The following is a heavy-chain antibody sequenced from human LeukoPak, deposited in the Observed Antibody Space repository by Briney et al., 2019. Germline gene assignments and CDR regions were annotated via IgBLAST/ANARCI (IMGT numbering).Heavy chain of an antibody. Sequence: SVKVSYKASGGTFSIYAISWVRQAPGQGLEGMGGIIPIFGTANYAQKFQGRVTITADESPSTAYMELSSLRSEDTAVYYCAREMGQQLEIGAFDIWGQGTMVTVSS. CDR2: IIPIFGTA. J-gene: IGHJ3*02. CDR3: AREMGQQLEIGAFDI. V-gene: IGHV1-69*13. CDR1: GGTFSIYA. D-gene: IGHD6-13*01.